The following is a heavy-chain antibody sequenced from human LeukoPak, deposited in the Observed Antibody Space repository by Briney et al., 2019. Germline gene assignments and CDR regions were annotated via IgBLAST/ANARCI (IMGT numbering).Heavy chain of an antibody. D-gene: IGHD5-12*01. CDR2: FDPEDGET. V-gene: IGHV1-24*01. J-gene: IGHJ4*02. CDR1: GYTLTELS. Sequence: ASVKVSCRVSGYTLTELSMHWVRQAPGKGLEWMGGFDPEDGETIYAQKFQGRVTMTEDISTDTAYMELSSLTSEDTAVYHCATSFRYTGYGYFFDFWGQGTLVTVSS. CDR3: ATSFRYTGYGYFFDF.